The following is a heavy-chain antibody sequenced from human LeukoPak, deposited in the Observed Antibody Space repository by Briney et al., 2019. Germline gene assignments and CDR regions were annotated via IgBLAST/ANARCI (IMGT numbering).Heavy chain of an antibody. J-gene: IGHJ5*02. CDR1: GASITSGTYY. Sequence: SQTLSLTCTVSGASITSGTYYWGWIRQPAGKGLEYIGRIYTSGTTNYNPSVKSRVTIPIDTSKNQFSLTLRSVTAADTAVYYCARGLGSMLRGGSNWFDPWGQGTLVIVSS. D-gene: IGHD3-10*01. V-gene: IGHV4-61*02. CDR2: IYTSGTT. CDR3: ARGLGSMLRGGSNWFDP.